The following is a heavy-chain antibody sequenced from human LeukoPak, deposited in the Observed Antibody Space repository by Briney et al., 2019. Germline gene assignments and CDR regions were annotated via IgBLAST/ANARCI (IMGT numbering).Heavy chain of an antibody. J-gene: IGHJ4*02. CDR2: IYSGGST. CDR1: GLTVSRNY. CDR3: AKMVREFYTISYYFDY. V-gene: IGHV3-53*01. D-gene: IGHD2-8*01. Sequence: GGSLRLSCAASGLTVSRNYMSWVRQAPRKGLEWVSVIYSGGSTYYADSVKGRFTISRDNSKNTLYLQMNSLRAEDTAVYYCAKMVREFYTISYYFDYWGQGTLVTVSS.